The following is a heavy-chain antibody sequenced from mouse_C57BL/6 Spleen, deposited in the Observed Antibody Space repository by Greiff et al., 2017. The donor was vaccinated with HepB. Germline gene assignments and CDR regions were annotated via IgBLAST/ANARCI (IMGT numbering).Heavy chain of an antibody. Sequence: VQLQQPGAELVMPGASVKLSCKASGYTFTSYWMHWVKQRPGQGLEWIGEIDPSDSYTNYNQKFKGKSTLTVDKSSSTAYMQLSSLTSEDSAVYYCARGGDGYYAMDYWGQGTSVTVSS. J-gene: IGHJ4*01. CDR1: GYTFTSYW. CDR3: ARGGDGYYAMDY. V-gene: IGHV1-69*01. D-gene: IGHD3-3*01. CDR2: IDPSDSYT.